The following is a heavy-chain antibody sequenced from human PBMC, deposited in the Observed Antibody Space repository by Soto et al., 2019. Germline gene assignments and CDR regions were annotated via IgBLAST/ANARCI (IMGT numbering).Heavy chain of an antibody. Sequence: EVQLVESGGGLIQPGGSLRLSCAASGFTFRSYSMNWVRQAPGKGLEWVSYISGIGTRYYGDFVKGRFTISRDNAKNSLFLQMNSLRHEDTAVYYCVGHTEATIWNGDGALWGRGTLVSVSS. V-gene: IGHV3-48*02. CDR1: GFTFRSYS. CDR3: VGHTEATIWNGDGAL. D-gene: IGHD5-12*01. CDR2: ISGIGTR. J-gene: IGHJ2*01.